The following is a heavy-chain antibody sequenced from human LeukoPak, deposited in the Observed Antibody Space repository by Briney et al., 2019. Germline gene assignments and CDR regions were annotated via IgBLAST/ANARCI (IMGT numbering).Heavy chain of an antibody. J-gene: IGHJ4*02. Sequence: SETLSLTCDVSGGSIDSTNWWNWVRQPPGKGLEWIGEIHHDGRINYDPSLKSRVTLSVDKSKNQFSLRLNSVTAADTAMYYCARSHDHLWGNYPDYWGQGTLVTVSS. V-gene: IGHV4/OR15-8*01. CDR1: GGSIDSTNW. CDR3: ARSHDHLWGNYPDY. D-gene: IGHD3-16*02. CDR2: IHHDGRI.